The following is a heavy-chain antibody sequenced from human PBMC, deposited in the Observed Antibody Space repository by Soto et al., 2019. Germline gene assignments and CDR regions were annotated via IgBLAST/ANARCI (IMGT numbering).Heavy chain of an antibody. CDR3: VKSRGGNNFVFID. Sequence: PGGSLRLSCSASGFTFSSYAMHWVRQAPGKGLEYVSGVRGNGDPPFYADSVKGRFTISRDNSKNTLYLQMSGLSADDTAVYYCVKSRGGNNFVFIDGGQGALVTVSS. J-gene: IGHJ4*02. CDR2: VRGNGDPP. CDR1: GFTFSSYA. V-gene: IGHV3-64D*06. D-gene: IGHD5-12*01.